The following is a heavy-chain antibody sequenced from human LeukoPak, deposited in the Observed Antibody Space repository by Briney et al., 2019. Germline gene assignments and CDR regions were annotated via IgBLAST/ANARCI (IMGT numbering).Heavy chain of an antibody. Sequence: PSETLSLTCAINGGSFSGYYVTWIGQAPGKGLEWIGEINPRGSTIHNPSLKSRVTISLDTSKNQFSLKLSSVTAADTAVYYCARETKLLANPQYYFFMDVWGKGTTVTVSS. CDR2: INPRGST. CDR3: ARETKLLANPQYYFFMDV. D-gene: IGHD2-15*01. CDR1: GGSFSGYY. J-gene: IGHJ6*03. V-gene: IGHV4-34*01.